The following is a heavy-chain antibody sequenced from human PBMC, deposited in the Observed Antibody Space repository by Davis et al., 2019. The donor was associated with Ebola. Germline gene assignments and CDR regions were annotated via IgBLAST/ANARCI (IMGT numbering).Heavy chain of an antibody. CDR2: INPHNGNT. CDR1: GYTFTNYG. Sequence: ASVKVSCKASGYTFTNYGITWVRQAPGQGLEWMGWINPHNGNTNYAQNVQGRVTMTTDTSTSTAYMEVGSLRSDDTAVYYCACTIFGTIGNFDYWGQGTLVTVSS. V-gene: IGHV1-18*04. J-gene: IGHJ4*02. D-gene: IGHD3-3*01. CDR3: ACTIFGTIGNFDY.